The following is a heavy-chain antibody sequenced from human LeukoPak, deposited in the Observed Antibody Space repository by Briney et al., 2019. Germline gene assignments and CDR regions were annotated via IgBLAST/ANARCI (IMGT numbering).Heavy chain of an antibody. D-gene: IGHD6-19*01. CDR2: ISYDGSNK. CDR1: GFTFSSYG. Sequence: GGSLRLSCAASGFTFSSYGIHWVRQAPGKGLEWVAVISYDGSNKYYADSVKGRFTISRDNSKNTLYLQMNSLRAEDTAVYYCAKGTGWFWGQGTLVTVSS. V-gene: IGHV3-30*18. J-gene: IGHJ4*02. CDR3: AKGTGWF.